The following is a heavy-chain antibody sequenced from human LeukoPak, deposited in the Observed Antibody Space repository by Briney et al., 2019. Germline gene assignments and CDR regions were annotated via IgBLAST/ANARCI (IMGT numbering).Heavy chain of an antibody. V-gene: IGHV3-30*18. CDR2: ISFDGSNK. CDR3: AKDLSGIQDYYYGMDV. D-gene: IGHD6-13*01. J-gene: IGHJ6*04. Sequence: GRSLRLSCAASGFTFSSYGMHWVRQAPGKGLEWVAVISFDGSNKYYADSVKGRSTISRDNSKNTLYLQMNSLRAEDTAVYYCAKDLSGIQDYYYGMDVWGKGTTVTVSS. CDR1: GFTFSSYG.